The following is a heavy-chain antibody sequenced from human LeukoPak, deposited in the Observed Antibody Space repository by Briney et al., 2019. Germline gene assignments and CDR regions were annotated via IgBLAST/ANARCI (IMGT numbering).Heavy chain of an antibody. CDR2: INPNSGDT. Sequence: ASVKVSCKASGYTFTGYFMNWVRQAPGQGLEWMGWINPNSGDTNYAQNFQGRVAMTSDTSISTAYMELSRLRSDDTAEYYCARERNGPGYSREFDFWGQGTLVTVSS. J-gene: IGHJ4*02. CDR1: GYTFTGYF. CDR3: ARERNGPGYSREFDF. V-gene: IGHV1-2*02. D-gene: IGHD6-13*01.